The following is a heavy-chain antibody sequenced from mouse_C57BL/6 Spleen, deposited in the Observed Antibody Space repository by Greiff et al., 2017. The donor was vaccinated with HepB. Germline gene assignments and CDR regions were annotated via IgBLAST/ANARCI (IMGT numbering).Heavy chain of an antibody. J-gene: IGHJ4*01. CDR1: GFTFSDYG. Sequence: EVQVVESGGGLVKPGGSLKLSCAASGFTFSDYGMHWVRQAPEKGLEWVAYISSGSSTIYYADTVKGRFTISRDNAKNTLFLQMTSLRSEDTAMYYCARTRPYAMDYWGQGTSVTVSS. CDR2: ISSGSSTI. V-gene: IGHV5-17*01. CDR3: ARTRPYAMDY.